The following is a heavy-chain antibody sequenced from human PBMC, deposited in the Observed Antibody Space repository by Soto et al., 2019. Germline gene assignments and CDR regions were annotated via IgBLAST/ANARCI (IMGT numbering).Heavy chain of an antibody. CDR1: GGSISSYY. Sequence: SETLSLTCTVSGGSISSYYWSWIRQPPGKGLKWIGYIYYSGSTNYNPSLKSRVTISVDTSKNQFSLKLSSVTAADTAVYYCARDGYYDSINYWGQGTLVTVSS. D-gene: IGHD3-22*01. CDR3: ARDGYYDSINY. V-gene: IGHV4-59*01. CDR2: IYYSGST. J-gene: IGHJ4*02.